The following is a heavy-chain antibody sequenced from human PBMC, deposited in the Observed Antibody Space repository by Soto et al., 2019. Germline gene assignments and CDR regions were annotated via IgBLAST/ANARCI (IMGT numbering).Heavy chain of an antibody. Sequence: QVQLVQSGAEVKKPGSSVKVSCKASGGTFSSYTISWVRQAPGQGLEWMGRIIPILGIANYAQKFQGRVTITAEKSTSTAYMELSRLTTEDTALYYCARDPPLGGTTDPRWFDPWGQGTLVTVSS. CDR2: IIPILGIA. J-gene: IGHJ5*02. CDR1: GGTFSSYT. D-gene: IGHD1-1*01. V-gene: IGHV1-69*08. CDR3: ARDPPLGGTTDPRWFDP.